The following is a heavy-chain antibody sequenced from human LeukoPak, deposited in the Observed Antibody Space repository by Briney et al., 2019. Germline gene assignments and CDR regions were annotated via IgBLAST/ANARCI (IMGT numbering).Heavy chain of an antibody. CDR1: GFSFSSYA. J-gene: IGHJ4*02. CDR2: TSGSGGNP. Sequence: GGSLRLSCAASGFSFSSYAMSWVYQAPGKGLEWVSVTSGSGGNPYYADSVKGRFTISRDNAKNTLYLHMNSLRAEDTALYYCAKETGIILVRGAVDYWGQGTLVTVSS. CDR3: AKETGIILVRGAVDY. V-gene: IGHV3-23*01. D-gene: IGHD3-10*01.